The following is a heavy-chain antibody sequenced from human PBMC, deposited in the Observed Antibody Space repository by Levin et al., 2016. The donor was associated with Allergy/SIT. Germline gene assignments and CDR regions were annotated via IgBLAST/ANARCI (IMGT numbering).Heavy chain of an antibody. V-gene: IGHV3-11*01. J-gene: IGHJ4*02. CDR3: AKFGPKWELGGFDY. CDR1: GFTFSDYY. CDR2: ISSSGSTI. D-gene: IGHD1-26*01. Sequence: GESLKISCAASGFTFSDYYMSWIRQAPGKGLEWVSYISSSGSTIYYADSVKGRFTISRDNSKNTLYLQMNSLRAEDTAVYYCAKFGPKWELGGFDYWGQGTLVTVPS.